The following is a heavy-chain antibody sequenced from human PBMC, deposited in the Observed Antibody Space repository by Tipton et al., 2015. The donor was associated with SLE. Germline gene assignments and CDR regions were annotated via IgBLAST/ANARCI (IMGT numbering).Heavy chain of an antibody. Sequence: TQSLTCTVSGGSIISTTYCWGWIRQPPGKGLEWIASICSSGSSYYSPSLKSRVTISVDTSKNQFSLKLTSVTAADTAVYYCARVLGAFDIWGRGTMVTVAS. CDR1: GGSIISTTYC. J-gene: IGHJ3*02. V-gene: IGHV4-39*07. D-gene: IGHD3-16*01. CDR2: ICSSGSS. CDR3: ARVLGAFDI.